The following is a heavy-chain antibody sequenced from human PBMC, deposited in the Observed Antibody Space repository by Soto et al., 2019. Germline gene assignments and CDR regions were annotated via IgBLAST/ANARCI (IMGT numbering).Heavy chain of an antibody. V-gene: IGHV2-26*01. CDR1: GFSLSNARMG. CDR2: IFSNDEK. D-gene: IGHD3-10*01. CDR3: ARIRVGVYYGSGSYLGRSYAFDI. Sequence: QVTLKESGPVLVKPTETLTLTCTVSGFSLSNARMGVSWIRQPPGKALEWLAHIFSNDEKSYSTSLKSRLTTSKDTPKSQVVLTMTNIDPVDTATYYCARIRVGVYYGSGSYLGRSYAFDIWGQGTMVTVSS. J-gene: IGHJ3*02.